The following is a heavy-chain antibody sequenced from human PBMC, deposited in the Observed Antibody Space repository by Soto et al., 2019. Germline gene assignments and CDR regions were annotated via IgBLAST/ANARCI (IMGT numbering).Heavy chain of an antibody. CDR2: IYHSGST. CDR1: GGSISSGGYS. J-gene: IGHJ1*01. Sequence: TLSLTCAVSGGSISSGGYSWSWIRQPPGKGLEWIGYIYHSGSTYYNPSLKSRVTISVDRSKNQFSLKLSSVTAADTAVYYCARGGYSYEASYFQHWGQGTLVTVSS. V-gene: IGHV4-30-2*01. D-gene: IGHD5-18*01. CDR3: ARGGYSYEASYFQH.